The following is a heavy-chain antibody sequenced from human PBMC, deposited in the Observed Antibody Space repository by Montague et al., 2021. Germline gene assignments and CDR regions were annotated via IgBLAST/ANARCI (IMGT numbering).Heavy chain of an antibody. CDR3: ASLPYSSAWPYYFDH. V-gene: IGHV3-21*01. CDR1: GFTFSSYT. Sequence: SLRLSCAASGFTFSSYTINWVRQAPGKGLEWVSSISSSSLYIDYADSVKGRFTTSRDNAKNSLYLQMNSLRAEDTAVYYCASLPYSSAWPYYFDHWGQGTLVTVSS. J-gene: IGHJ4*02. CDR2: ISSSSLYI. D-gene: IGHD6-19*01.